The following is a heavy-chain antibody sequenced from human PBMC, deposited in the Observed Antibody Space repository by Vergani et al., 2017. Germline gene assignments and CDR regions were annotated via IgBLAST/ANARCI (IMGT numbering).Heavy chain of an antibody. D-gene: IGHD3-10*01. V-gene: IGHV5-51*01. CDR1: GYIFSNFW. CDR3: ASGGHGSENGGALQL. Sequence: EKQLVQSGSETKKPGESLKISCQAFGYIFSNFWIGWVRQRPGRGLEWMGIIYPGDSEVKSNPTFRGQVIRSVDTSVNTAYLQWRSLQASDTATYFCASGGHGSENGGALQLWGQGTNITVSS. CDR2: IYPGDSEV. J-gene: IGHJ3*01.